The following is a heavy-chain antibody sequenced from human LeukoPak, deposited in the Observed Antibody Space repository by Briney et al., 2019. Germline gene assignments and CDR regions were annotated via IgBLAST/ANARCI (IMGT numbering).Heavy chain of an antibody. CDR2: ISWNSGSI. D-gene: IGHD6-6*01. CDR3: AKEHSSSPADYYYCGMDV. CDR1: GFTFDDYA. J-gene: IGHJ6*02. V-gene: IGHV3-9*01. Sequence: GGSLRLSCAASGFTFDDYAMHWVRQAPGKGLEWVSGISWNSGSIGYADSVKGRFTISRDNAKNSLYLQMNSLRAEDTALYYCAKEHSSSPADYYYCGMDVWGQGTTVTVSS.